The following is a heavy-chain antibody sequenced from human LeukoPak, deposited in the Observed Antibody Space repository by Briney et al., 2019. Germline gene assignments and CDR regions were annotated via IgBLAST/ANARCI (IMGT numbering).Heavy chain of an antibody. D-gene: IGHD6-6*01. J-gene: IGHJ4*02. CDR2: INHSGST. V-gene: IGHV4-34*01. Sequence: SETLSLTCAVYGGSFSGYYWSWIRQPPGKGLEWIGEINHSGSTNYNPSLKSRVTVSVDTSKNQFSLKLSSVTAADTAVYYCARRVARSSSVFDYWGQGTLVTVSS. CDR1: GGSFSGYY. CDR3: ARRVARSSSVFDY.